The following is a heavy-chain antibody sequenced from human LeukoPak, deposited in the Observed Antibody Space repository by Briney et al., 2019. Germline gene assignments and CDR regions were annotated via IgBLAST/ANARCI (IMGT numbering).Heavy chain of an antibody. CDR1: GFTFSSYG. Sequence: GGSLRLSRAASGFTFSSYGMHWVRQAPGKGLEGVAVTSYDASHKYYVDSVKGRFIISRDNSKNTLYLHMNSLRAEDTAVYYCAREGDTYGYGHGQNDYWGQGTLVTVSS. J-gene: IGHJ4*02. CDR3: AREGDTYGYGHGQNDY. D-gene: IGHD5-18*01. V-gene: IGHV3-30*03. CDR2: TSYDASHK.